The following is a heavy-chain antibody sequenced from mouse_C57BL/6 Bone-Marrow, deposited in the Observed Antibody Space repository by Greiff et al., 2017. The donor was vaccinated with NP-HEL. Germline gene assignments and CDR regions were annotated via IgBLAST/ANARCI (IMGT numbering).Heavy chain of an antibody. CDR1: GFNIKNNY. Sequence: VQLQQSVAELVRPGASVKLSCTASGFNIKNNYMHWVKQRPEQGLEWIGRIDPANGNTKYAPKFQGKATITADTSSNTAYLQRSSLASEDTAIYYCVTGYDGYYVGDWGQGTTLTVCS. CDR2: IDPANGNT. CDR3: VTGYDGYYVGD. V-gene: IGHV14-3*01. D-gene: IGHD2-3*01. J-gene: IGHJ2*01.